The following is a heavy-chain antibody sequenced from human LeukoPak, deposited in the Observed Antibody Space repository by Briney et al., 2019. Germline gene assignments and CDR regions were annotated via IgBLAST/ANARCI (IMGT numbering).Heavy chain of an antibody. J-gene: IGHJ6*03. CDR2: IYYSGST. Sequence: PSETLSLTCTVSGGSISSSSYYWGWIRQPPGKGLEWIGSIYYSGSTYYNPSLKSRVTISVDTSKNQFSLKLSSVTAADTAVYYCARDGLNCYYYYMDVWGKGTTVTVSS. V-gene: IGHV4-39*07. CDR3: ARDGLNCYYYYMDV. CDR1: GGSISSSSYY.